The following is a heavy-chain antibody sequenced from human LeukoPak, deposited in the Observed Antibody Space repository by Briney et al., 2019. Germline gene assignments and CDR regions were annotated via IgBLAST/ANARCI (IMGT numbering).Heavy chain of an antibody. V-gene: IGHV3-33*06. CDR2: ILLDGSKE. CDR1: GFTFSRYG. J-gene: IGHJ4*02. CDR3: AKSLVLFRSSSSDFDY. D-gene: IGHD6-6*01. Sequence: GGSLRLSCVASGFTFSRYGMHWVRQAPGKGLEWVAVILLDGSKEFYTDSVKGRFTISGDNSKNTLYLQMNSLRAEDTAVYYCAKSLVLFRSSSSDFDYWGQGTLVTVSS.